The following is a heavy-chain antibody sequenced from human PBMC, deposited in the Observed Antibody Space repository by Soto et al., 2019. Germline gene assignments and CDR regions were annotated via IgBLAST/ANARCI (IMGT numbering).Heavy chain of an antibody. CDR1: GFTFDDYG. J-gene: IGHJ1*01. V-gene: IGHV3-20*04. CDR2: INWNGGST. Sequence: GGSLRLSCAASGFTFDDYGMSWVRQAPGKGLEWVSGINWNGGSTGYADSVKGRFTISRDNAKNSLYLQMNSLRAEDMALYYCARDRVESGYPEYFQHWGQGTLVTVSS. D-gene: IGHD3-22*01. CDR3: ARDRVESGYPEYFQH.